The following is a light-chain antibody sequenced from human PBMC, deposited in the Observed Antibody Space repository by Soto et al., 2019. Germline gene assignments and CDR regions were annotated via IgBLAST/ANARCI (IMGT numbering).Light chain of an antibody. CDR2: GAS. Sequence: IQMTQSPPSLSASVEDRVTITCRASQSISTYLNWYQQKPGKAPKLLIFGASTLQSGVPSRFSGSGSGTDFNFTITSLQPEYFATYYCQQSFGVPVTFGQGTRLEIK. CDR3: QQSFGVPVT. V-gene: IGKV1-39*01. CDR1: QSISTY. J-gene: IGKJ5*01.